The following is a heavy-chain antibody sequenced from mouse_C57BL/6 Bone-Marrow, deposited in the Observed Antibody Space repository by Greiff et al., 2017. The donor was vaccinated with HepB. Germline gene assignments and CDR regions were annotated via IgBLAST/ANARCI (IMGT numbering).Heavy chain of an antibody. V-gene: IGHV5-17*01. D-gene: IGHD1-1*01. CDR2: ISSGSSTI. J-gene: IGHJ1*03. CDR3: ARRGDYYGSSYRWYFDV. Sequence: EVQRVESGGGLVKPGGSLKLSCAASGFTFSDYGMHWVRQAPEKGLEWVAYISSGSSTIYYADTVKGRFTISRDNAKNTLFLQMTSLRSEDTAMYYCARRGDYYGSSYRWYFDVWGTGTTVTVSS. CDR1: GFTFSDYG.